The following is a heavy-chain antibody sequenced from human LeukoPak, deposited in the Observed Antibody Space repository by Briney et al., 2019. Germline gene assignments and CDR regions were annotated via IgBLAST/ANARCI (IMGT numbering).Heavy chain of an antibody. Sequence: GGSLRLSCAASGFTFSDHYKEWVRQAPGKGVEWVGRSRNKANNSIIECASSLKGIFTISRDDSKNSLYLQMNSLETEDTAVYYCARWDSGSCSHWGQGTLVTVS. J-gene: IGHJ4*02. CDR2: SRNKANNSII. CDR3: ARWDSGSCSH. D-gene: IGHD1-26*01. V-gene: IGHV3-72*01. CDR1: GFTFSDHY.